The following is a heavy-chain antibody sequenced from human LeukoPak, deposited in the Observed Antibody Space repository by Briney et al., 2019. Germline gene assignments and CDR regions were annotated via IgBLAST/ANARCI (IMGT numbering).Heavy chain of an antibody. Sequence: ASVKVSCKASGYTFSNYDMNWVRQATGQGLEWMGWINPNSGGTNYAQKFQGRVTMTRDTSISTAYMELSRLRSDDTAVYYCARGVVPAAIGYWGQGTLVTVSS. J-gene: IGHJ4*02. CDR3: ARGVVPAAIGY. CDR1: GYTFSNYD. V-gene: IGHV1-2*02. D-gene: IGHD2-2*02. CDR2: INPNSGGT.